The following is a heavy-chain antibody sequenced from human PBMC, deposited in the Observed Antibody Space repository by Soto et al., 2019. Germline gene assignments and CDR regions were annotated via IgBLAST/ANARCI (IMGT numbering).Heavy chain of an antibody. J-gene: IGHJ4*02. V-gene: IGHV5-10-1*01. CDR2: IEPSDSST. CDR1: GYNLAASW. Sequence: GEPLKMSCQGSGYNLAASWISWVRRVPGKGLEWMGRIEPSDSSTNYSPSFQGHVTISTDKSISTVYLQGSSLQASDTAMYYCARHTEYYNWNFVYWRQGTQVTVSS. CDR3: ARHTEYYNWNFVY. D-gene: IGHD1-20*01.